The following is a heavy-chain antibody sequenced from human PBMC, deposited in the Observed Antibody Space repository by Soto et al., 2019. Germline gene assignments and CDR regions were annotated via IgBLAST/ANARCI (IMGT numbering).Heavy chain of an antibody. V-gene: IGHV4-39*01. J-gene: IGHJ6*03. CDR3: AITVRGVINKHYYYMDV. Sequence: QLQLQESGPGLVKPSETLSLTCTVSGGSISSSSYYWGWIRQPPGKGLEWIGSIYYSGSTYYNPSLKSRVTISVDTSKNQFSLKLSSVTAADTAVYYCAITVRGVINKHYYYMDVWGKGTTVTVSS. CDR2: IYYSGST. D-gene: IGHD3-10*01. CDR1: GGSISSSSYY.